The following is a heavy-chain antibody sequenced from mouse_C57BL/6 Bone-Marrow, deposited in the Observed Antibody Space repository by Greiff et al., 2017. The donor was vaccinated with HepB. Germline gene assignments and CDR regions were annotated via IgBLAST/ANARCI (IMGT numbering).Heavy chain of an antibody. CDR2: IDPENGDT. CDR1: GFNIKDDY. Sequence: VQLQQSGAELVRPGASVKLSCTASGFNIKDDYMHWVKQRPEQGLEWIGWIDPENGDTEYASKFQGKATITADTSSNTAYLQLSSLTSEDTAVYYCTTSGNLDYWGQGTTLTVSS. V-gene: IGHV14-4*01. J-gene: IGHJ2*01. CDR3: TTSGNLDY. D-gene: IGHD1-3*01.